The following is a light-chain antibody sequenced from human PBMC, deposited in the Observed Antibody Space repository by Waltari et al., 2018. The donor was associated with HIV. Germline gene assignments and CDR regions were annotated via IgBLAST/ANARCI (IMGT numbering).Light chain of an antibody. CDR2: DVS. CDR1: SSDVGDYNY. Sequence: QSALTQPRSVSGSPGQSVTIPCTGTSSDVGDYNYVSWYQQHPSKAPKLIIYDVSKRPSGVPDRFSGSKSGNTASLTISGLQAEDEADYYCCSYAGSYTVVFGGGTKLTVL. V-gene: IGLV2-11*01. CDR3: CSYAGSYTVV. J-gene: IGLJ2*01.